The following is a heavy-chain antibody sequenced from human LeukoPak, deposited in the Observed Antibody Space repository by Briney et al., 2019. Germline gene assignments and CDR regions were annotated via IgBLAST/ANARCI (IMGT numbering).Heavy chain of an antibody. CDR3: ARGVGYRGYVDY. J-gene: IGHJ4*02. V-gene: IGHV3-74*01. Sequence: GGSLRLSCAASGLTITNYWMHWVRQAPGKGLVWVSRINSDGTSASYVDSVEGRFTISRDNAKNTLYLQMNSLRAEDTAVYYCARGVGYRGYVDYWGQGTLVTVSS. CDR2: INSDGTSA. CDR1: GLTITNYW. D-gene: IGHD5-12*01.